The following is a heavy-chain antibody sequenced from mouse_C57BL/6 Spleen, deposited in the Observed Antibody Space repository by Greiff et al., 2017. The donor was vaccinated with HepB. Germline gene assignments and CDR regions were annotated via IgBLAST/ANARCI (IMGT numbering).Heavy chain of an antibody. J-gene: IGHJ4*01. V-gene: IGHV1-54*01. CDR3: ARAQEY. CDR1: GYAFTNYL. CDR2: INPGSGGT. Sequence: VQLQQSGAELVRPGTSVKVSCKASGYAFTNYLIEWVKQRPGQGLEWIGVINPGSGGTNYNEKFKGKATLTADISSRTAYMQLSSLTSEDSAVYFCARAQEYWGQGTSVTVSS.